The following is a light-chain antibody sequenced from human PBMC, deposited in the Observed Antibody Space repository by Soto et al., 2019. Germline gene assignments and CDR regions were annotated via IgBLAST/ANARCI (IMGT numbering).Light chain of an antibody. CDR2: GAS. Sequence: EIVLTQSPATLSLSPGERATLSCRASQSVTNSFLAWYQQKPGQAPRLLIYGASRRATGIPDRFTGSGSGTDFTLTISRLEPEDFAVYYCQQYVSSPWAFGQGNKVEI. J-gene: IGKJ1*01. CDR3: QQYVSSPWA. CDR1: QSVTNSF. V-gene: IGKV3-20*01.